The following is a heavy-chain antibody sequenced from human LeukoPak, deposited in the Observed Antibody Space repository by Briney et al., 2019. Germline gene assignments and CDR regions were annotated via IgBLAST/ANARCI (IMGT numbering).Heavy chain of an antibody. V-gene: IGHV4-34*01. D-gene: IGHD5-24*01. CDR1: GGSFSGYY. CDR2: IYYSGST. CDR3: ARDADDYIPFDY. Sequence: SETLSLTCAVYGGSFSGYYWSWIRQHPGKGLEWIGYIYYSGSTYYNPSLKNRVTISVDKSKNQFSLKLTSVTAADTAVYYCARDADDYIPFDYWGQGTLVTVSS. J-gene: IGHJ4*02.